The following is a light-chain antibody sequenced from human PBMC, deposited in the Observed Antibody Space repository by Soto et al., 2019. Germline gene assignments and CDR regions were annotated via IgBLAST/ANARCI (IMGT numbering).Light chain of an antibody. CDR2: GTS. V-gene: IGKV3-20*01. CDR3: QQYVSCT. J-gene: IGKJ1*01. CDR1: QTIGSNH. Sequence: EIVLTQSPGTLSVSPGERATLSCRASQTIGSNHLAWYQQKPGQAPSLLIYGTSSRATGIPDRFSGSGSGTDFTLTITRLEPEDSAIYYGQQYVSCTFGQGNKVEIK.